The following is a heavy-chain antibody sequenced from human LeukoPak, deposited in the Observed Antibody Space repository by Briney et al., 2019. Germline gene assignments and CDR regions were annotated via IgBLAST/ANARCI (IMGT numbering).Heavy chain of an antibody. Sequence: PSETLSLTCAVYGGSFSGYYWSWIRQPPGKGLEWIGEINHSGSTTYNPSLKSRVTISVDTSKNQFSLKLSSVTAADTAVYYCAVGGYNYDYWGQGTLVTVSS. CDR3: AVGGYNYDY. J-gene: IGHJ4*02. CDR1: GGSFSGYY. V-gene: IGHV4-34*01. CDR2: INHSGST. D-gene: IGHD5-24*01.